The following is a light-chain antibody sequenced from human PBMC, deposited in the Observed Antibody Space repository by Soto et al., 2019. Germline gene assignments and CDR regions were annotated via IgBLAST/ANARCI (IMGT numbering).Light chain of an antibody. CDR3: QQYGSSPPGT. J-gene: IGKJ5*01. CDR1: QSVSSRF. V-gene: IGKV3-20*01. CDR2: AAS. Sequence: EIVLTQSPGTLSLSPVERATLSCMASQSVSSRFLAWYQQRPGQATRLLIYAASTRATGIPDRFSGSGSGTDFTLTIGRLEPEDFAVYYCQQYGSSPPGTFGQGTRLEIK.